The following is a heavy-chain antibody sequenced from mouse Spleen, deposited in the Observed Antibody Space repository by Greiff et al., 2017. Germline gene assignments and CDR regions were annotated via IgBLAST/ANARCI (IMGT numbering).Heavy chain of an antibody. CDR3: ARKGAATWYFDV. CDR1: GYTFTSYW. V-gene: IGHV1-55*01. D-gene: IGHD1-2*01. Sequence: VKLQQPGAELVKPGASVKMSCKASGYTFTSYWITWVKQRPGQGLEWIGDIYPGSGSTNYNEKFKSKATLTVDTSSSTAYMQLSSLTSEDSAVYYCARKGAATWYFDVWGAGTTVTVSS. CDR2: IYPGSGST. J-gene: IGHJ1*01.